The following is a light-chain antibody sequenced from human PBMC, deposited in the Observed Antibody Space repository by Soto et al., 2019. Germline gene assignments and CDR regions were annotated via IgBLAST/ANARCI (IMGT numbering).Light chain of an antibody. J-gene: IGLJ3*02. Sequence: QLVLTQSPSASASLGASVKLTCTLSSGHSTYAIAWHQQQPEKGPRYLMKLNSDGSHYKGDGIPDRFSASSSGAERYLTISSLQSEDEADYYCQTWGTGIRVFGGGTQLTVL. V-gene: IGLV4-69*01. CDR1: SGHSTYA. CDR3: QTWGTGIRV. CDR2: LNSDGSH.